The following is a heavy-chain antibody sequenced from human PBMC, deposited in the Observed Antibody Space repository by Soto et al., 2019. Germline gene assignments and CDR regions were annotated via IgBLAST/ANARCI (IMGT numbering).Heavy chain of an antibody. CDR3: AVGYCSSTSCYAPRLYYYGMDV. Sequence: SVKVSCKASGGAFSSYAISWVLQTPGQGLEWMGSFNPIYGTTIYAQKFQGRVTMTEDTSTDTAYMELSSLRSEDTAVYYCAVGYCSSTSCYAPRLYYYGMDVWGQGTTVTVSS. D-gene: IGHD2-2*01. J-gene: IGHJ6*02. CDR2: FNPIYGTT. V-gene: IGHV1-69*06. CDR1: GGAFSSYA.